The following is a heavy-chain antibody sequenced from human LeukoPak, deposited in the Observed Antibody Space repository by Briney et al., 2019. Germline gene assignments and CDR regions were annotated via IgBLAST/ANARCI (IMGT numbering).Heavy chain of an antibody. V-gene: IGHV1-69*05. J-gene: IGHJ4*02. CDR3: ARESGREDIVATIVDFDY. Sequence: GASVKVSCKASGGTFSSYAISWVRQAPGQGLEWMGGIIPIFGTANYAQKFQGRVTITTDESTSTAYMELSSLRSEDTAVYYCARESGREDIVATIVDFDYWGQGTLVTVSS. CDR2: IIPIFGTA. D-gene: IGHD5-12*01. CDR1: GGTFSSYA.